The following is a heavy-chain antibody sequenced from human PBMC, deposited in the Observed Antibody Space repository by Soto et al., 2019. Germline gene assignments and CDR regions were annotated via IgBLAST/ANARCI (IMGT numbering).Heavy chain of an antibody. CDR3: ARATTGTTHPSHLAY. CDR2: IYVGDSDT. V-gene: IGHV5-51*01. CDR1: GDTFATHW. J-gene: IGHJ4*02. Sequence: GESLRVSYQGAGDTFATHWIAWVRPMPGDGLEWMGIIYVGDSDTRYSPSFQGQVTISADKSISTAYLQWSSLRASDSAIYYCARATTGTTHPSHLAYWGQGTPVTVSS. D-gene: IGHD1-1*01.